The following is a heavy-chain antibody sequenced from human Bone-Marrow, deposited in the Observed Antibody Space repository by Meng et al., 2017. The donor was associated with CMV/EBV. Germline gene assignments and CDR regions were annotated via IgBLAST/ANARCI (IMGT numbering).Heavy chain of an antibody. CDR2: ISSSSSTI. J-gene: IGHJ4*02. CDR3: ARTSSWGTIFGEAPHIDY. Sequence: GGSLRLSCAASGSTSSEYTMNWVRQAAGKGLEWVSYISSSSSTIYYADSVKGRFTISRDNATNSLYLQMNSLRAEDTAVYYCARTSSWGTIFGEAPHIDYWGQGALVTVSS. CDR1: GSTSSEYT. V-gene: IGHV3-48*04. D-gene: IGHD3-3*01.